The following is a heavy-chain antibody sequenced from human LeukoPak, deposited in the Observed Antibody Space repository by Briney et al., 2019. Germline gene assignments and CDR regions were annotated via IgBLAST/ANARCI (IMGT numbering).Heavy chain of an antibody. D-gene: IGHD1-26*01. CDR1: GGSISSSSYY. Sequence: SETLSLTCTVSGGSISSSSYYWGWIRQPPGKGLEWIGSIYYSGSTYYNPSLKSRVTISVDTSKNQFSLKLSSVTAADMAVYYCARRPVVGATSKGNWFDPWGQGTLVTVSS. V-gene: IGHV4-39*01. J-gene: IGHJ5*02. CDR2: IYYSGST. CDR3: ARRPVVGATSKGNWFDP.